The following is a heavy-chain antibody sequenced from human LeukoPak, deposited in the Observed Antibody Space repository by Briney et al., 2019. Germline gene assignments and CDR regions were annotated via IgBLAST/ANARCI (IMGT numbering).Heavy chain of an antibody. CDR1: EFIFSGYT. Sequence: GGSLRLSCAASEFIFSGYTMNWVRQAPGKGLEWVSSISSSSSYIYYADSVKGRFTISRDNAKNSLYLQMNSLRAEDTAVYYCARDPAYYYDSSGYLFDYWGQGTLVTVSS. CDR2: ISSSSSYI. CDR3: ARDPAYYYDSSGYLFDY. D-gene: IGHD3-22*01. J-gene: IGHJ4*02. V-gene: IGHV3-21*01.